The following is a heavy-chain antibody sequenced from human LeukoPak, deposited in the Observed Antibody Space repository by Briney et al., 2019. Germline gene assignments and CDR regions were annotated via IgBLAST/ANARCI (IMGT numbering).Heavy chain of an antibody. Sequence: SETVSLTGSVSGGSISSYYWSWLRQPAGKGLEGIGRIYTSGSTRYNDDLKRRVSMQVDTSKNQFSLKLSSVTAADAAVFYCERENSASHREFDYWGQGTLVTVSS. V-gene: IGHV4-4*07. CDR2: IYTSGST. D-gene: IGHD1-26*01. CDR3: ERENSASHREFDY. J-gene: IGHJ4*02. CDR1: GGSISSYY.